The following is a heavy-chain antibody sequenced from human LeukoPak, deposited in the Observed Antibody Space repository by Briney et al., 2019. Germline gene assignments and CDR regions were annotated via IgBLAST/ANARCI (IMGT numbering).Heavy chain of an antibody. J-gene: IGHJ4*02. D-gene: IGHD6-19*01. Sequence: PSETLSLTCSVSGGSISRYYWSWIRQSPENGLEWIGYIYNSGNTNYNLFLKSRVTISVDTSKNQFSLKLSSVTAADTAVYYCARQQWLAHDYWGQGTLVTVSS. CDR2: IYNSGNT. CDR3: ARQQWLAHDY. CDR1: GGSISRYY. V-gene: IGHV4-59*01.